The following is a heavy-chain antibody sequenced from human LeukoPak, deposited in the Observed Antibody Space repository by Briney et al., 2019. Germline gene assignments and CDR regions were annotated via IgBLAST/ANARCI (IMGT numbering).Heavy chain of an antibody. J-gene: IGHJ4*02. D-gene: IGHD1-1*01. V-gene: IGHV1-2*02. Sequence: ASVKVSCKASGYTFTGYYMHWVRQAPGQGLEWMGWINPNSGGTNYAQKFQGRVTMTRDTSISTAYMELSRLRSDDTAVYYCARVGERTNRNIVYSYSLWNSYYFDYWGQGTLVTVSS. CDR3: ARVGERTNRNIVYSYSLWNSYYFDY. CDR2: INPNSGGT. CDR1: GYTFTGYY.